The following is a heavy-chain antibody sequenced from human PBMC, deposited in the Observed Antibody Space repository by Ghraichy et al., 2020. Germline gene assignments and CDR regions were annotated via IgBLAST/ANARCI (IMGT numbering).Heavy chain of an antibody. CDR1: GYSISSGYY. CDR3: ARSYGDYVGEFDY. J-gene: IGHJ4*02. V-gene: IGHV4-38-2*01. CDR2: IYHSGST. Sequence: SETLSLTCAVSGYSISSGYYWGWIRQPPGKGLEWIGSIYHSGSTYYNPSLKSRVTISVDTSKNQFSLKLSSVTAADTAVYYCARSYGDYVGEFDYWGQGTLVTVSS. D-gene: IGHD4-17*01.